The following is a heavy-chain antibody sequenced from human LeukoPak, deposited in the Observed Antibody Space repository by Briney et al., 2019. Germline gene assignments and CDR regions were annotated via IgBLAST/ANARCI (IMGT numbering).Heavy chain of an antibody. CDR3: AERDAAGLDY. V-gene: IGHV3-30*02. D-gene: IGHD6-13*01. J-gene: IGHJ4*02. Sequence: GGSLRLSCAASGFTFSTYGMHWVRQAPGKGLEWVGAIVYDVSDKYYADSVRGRFIISRDNSKNTVYLQMNSLRAEDTAVYYCAERDAAGLDYWGQGTLVTVSS. CDR2: IVYDVSDK. CDR1: GFTFSTYG.